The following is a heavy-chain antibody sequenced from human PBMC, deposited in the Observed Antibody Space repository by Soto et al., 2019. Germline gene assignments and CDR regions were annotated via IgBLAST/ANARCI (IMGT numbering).Heavy chain of an antibody. D-gene: IGHD3-10*01. CDR3: ASPREYGSKTNYYYYYGMDV. Sequence: GGSLRLSCAASGFTFSSYSMNWVRQAPGKGLEWVSYISSSSSTIYYADSVKGRFTISRDNAKNSLYLQMNSLRDEDTAVYYCASPREYGSKTNYYYYYGMDVWGKGTTVTVSS. V-gene: IGHV3-48*02. CDR1: GFTFSSYS. CDR2: ISSSSSTI. J-gene: IGHJ6*04.